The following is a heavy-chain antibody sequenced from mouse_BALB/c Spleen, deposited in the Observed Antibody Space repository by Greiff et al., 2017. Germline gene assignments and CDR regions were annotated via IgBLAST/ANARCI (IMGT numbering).Heavy chain of an antibody. CDR1: GFTFSSYT. D-gene: IGHD2-1*01. Sequence: DVMLVESGGGLVQPGGSLKLSCAASGFTFSSYTMSWVRQTPEKRLEWVAYISNGGGSTYYPDTVKGRFTISRDNAKNTLYLQMSSLKSEDTAMYYCARPQYGNLHYYAMDYWGQGTSVTVSS. J-gene: IGHJ4*01. V-gene: IGHV5-12-2*01. CDR3: ARPQYGNLHYYAMDY. CDR2: ISNGGGST.